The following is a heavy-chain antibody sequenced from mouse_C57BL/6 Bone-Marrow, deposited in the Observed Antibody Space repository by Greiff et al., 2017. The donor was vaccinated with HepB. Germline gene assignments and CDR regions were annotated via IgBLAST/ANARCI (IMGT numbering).Heavy chain of an antibody. CDR2: IDPSDSYT. Sequence: QVQLQQPGAELVMPGASVKLSCKASGYTFTSYWMHWVKQRPGQGLEWIGEIDPSDSYTNYNQKFKGKSTLTVDKSSSTAYMQLSSLTSEDSAVYYCAITHYYGSSYYFDYWGQGTTLTVSS. CDR3: AITHYYGSSYYFDY. CDR1: GYTFTSYW. J-gene: IGHJ2*01. V-gene: IGHV1-69*01. D-gene: IGHD1-1*01.